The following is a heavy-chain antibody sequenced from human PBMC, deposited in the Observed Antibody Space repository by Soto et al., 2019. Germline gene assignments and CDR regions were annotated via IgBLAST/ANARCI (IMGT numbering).Heavy chain of an antibody. CDR1: GFTFSSYA. Sequence: GGSLRLSCAASGFTFSSYAMSWVRQAPGKGLEWVSAISGSGGSTYYADSVKGRFTISRDNSKNTLYLQMNSLRAEDTAVYYCAKGHYYDSSGYSHPFDYWGQGTLVTVSS. V-gene: IGHV3-23*01. CDR3: AKGHYYDSSGYSHPFDY. CDR2: ISGSGGST. D-gene: IGHD3-22*01. J-gene: IGHJ4*02.